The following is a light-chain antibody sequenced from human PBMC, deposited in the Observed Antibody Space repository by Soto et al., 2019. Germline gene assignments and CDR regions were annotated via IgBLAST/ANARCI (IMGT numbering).Light chain of an antibody. CDR3: MQRPQFPIT. CDR1: QSLVHSDGNTY. V-gene: IGKV2-24*01. Sequence: EIVMTQNPLSSAVTLGQPAAISCRSSQSLVHSDGNTYLTWLHVGPGRSPRTLSYHVSNRCSGVPYRFTGSGAETHFTLRISSLKAEDVGTYYCMQRPQFPITFGGGTNVAI. CDR2: HVS. J-gene: IGKJ4*01.